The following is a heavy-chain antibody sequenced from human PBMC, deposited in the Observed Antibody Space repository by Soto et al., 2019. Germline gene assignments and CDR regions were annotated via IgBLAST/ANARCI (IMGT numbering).Heavy chain of an antibody. CDR3: ASDITGDAFDI. J-gene: IGHJ3*02. CDR2: ISSSGSTI. V-gene: IGHV3-48*03. D-gene: IGHD3-10*01. CDR1: GFTFSSYE. Sequence: EVQLVESGGGLVQPGGSLRPSCAASGFTFSSYEMNWVRQAPGKGLEWVSYISSSGSTIYYADSVKGRFTISRDNAKNSLYLQMNSLRAEDTAVYYCASDITGDAFDIWGQGTMVTVSS.